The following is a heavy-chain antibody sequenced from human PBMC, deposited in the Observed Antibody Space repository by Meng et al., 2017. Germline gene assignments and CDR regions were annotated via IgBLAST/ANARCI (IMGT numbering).Heavy chain of an antibody. CDR3: ARDRIVATTLGRGYYFDY. CDR1: GYTFTSYA. V-gene: IGHV1-3*01. J-gene: IGHJ4*02. Sequence: QGQLWQSGAEVKKPGASVKVSCKASGYTFTSYAMHWVRQAPGQRLEWMGWINAGNGNTKYSQKFQGRVTITRDTSASTAYMELSSLRSEDTAVYYCARDRIVATTLGRGYYFDYWGQGTLVTVSS. CDR2: INAGNGNT. D-gene: IGHD5-12*01.